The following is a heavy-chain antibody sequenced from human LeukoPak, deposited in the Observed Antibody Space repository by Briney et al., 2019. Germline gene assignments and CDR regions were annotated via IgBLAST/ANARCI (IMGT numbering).Heavy chain of an antibody. CDR3: ARFNYFWFDP. CDR1: GGTFSSYA. Sequence: SVKVSCKASGGTFSSYAISWVRQAPGQGLEWMGRIIPIFGIANYAQKFQGRVTITANKSTSTAYMELSSLRSEDTAVYYCARFNYFWFDPWGQGTLVTVSS. V-gene: IGHV1-69*04. CDR2: IIPIFGIA. J-gene: IGHJ5*02. D-gene: IGHD4-11*01.